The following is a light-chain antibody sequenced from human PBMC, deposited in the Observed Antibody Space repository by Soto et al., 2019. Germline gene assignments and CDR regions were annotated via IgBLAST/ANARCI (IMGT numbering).Light chain of an antibody. CDR3: VLYMGSGIWV. J-gene: IGLJ2*01. V-gene: IGLV8-61*01. CDR2: STN. CDR1: SGSVSTSYY. Sequence: QTVVTQEPSFSVSPGGTVTLTCGLSSGSVSTSYYPSWYQQTPGQAPRTLIYSTNTRSSGVPDRFSGSILGNKAALTITGAKEDDESDYYWVLYMGSGIWVFGGGTKLTAL.